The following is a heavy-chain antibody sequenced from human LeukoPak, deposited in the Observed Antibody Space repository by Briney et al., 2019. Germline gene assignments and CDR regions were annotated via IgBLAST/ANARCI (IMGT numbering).Heavy chain of an antibody. Sequence: GGSLRLSCAASGFTFSSYAMSWVRQAPGKGLEWVSAISGSGGSTYYADSVKGRFTISRDNAKNSLYLQMNSLRAEDTAVYYCASFQWIPRGVDYWGQGTLVTVSS. CDR3: ASFQWIPRGVDY. J-gene: IGHJ4*02. CDR1: GFTFSSYA. D-gene: IGHD3-10*01. CDR2: ISGSGGST. V-gene: IGHV3-23*01.